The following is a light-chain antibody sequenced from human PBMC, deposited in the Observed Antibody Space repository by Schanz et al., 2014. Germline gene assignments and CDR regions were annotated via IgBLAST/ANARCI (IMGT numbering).Light chain of an antibody. Sequence: QSALTQPASVSGSPGQSITISCTGSSSDVGSYNLVSWYQHHPGKAPKLMISAVSDRPSGVPDRFSGSKSGNTASLTISGLQAEDEADYYCCSYAGSYSKVFGGGTKLTVL. V-gene: IGLV2-23*02. CDR1: SSDVGSYNL. J-gene: IGLJ2*01. CDR2: AVS. CDR3: CSYAGSYSKV.